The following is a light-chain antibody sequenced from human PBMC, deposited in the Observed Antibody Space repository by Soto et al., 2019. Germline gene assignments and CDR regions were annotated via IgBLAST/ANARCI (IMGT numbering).Light chain of an antibody. V-gene: IGLV2-8*01. J-gene: IGLJ2*01. CDR2: EVT. CDR1: SSDVGSSNY. CDR3: SSYAGSNRV. Sequence: QSALTQPPSASGSPGQSVTISCTGTSSDVGSSNYVSWYQQHQGKAPKLMIYEVTKRPSGVPDRFSGSKSGNTASLTVSGLQAEDEADYYCSSYAGSNRVFGGGTKLTVL.